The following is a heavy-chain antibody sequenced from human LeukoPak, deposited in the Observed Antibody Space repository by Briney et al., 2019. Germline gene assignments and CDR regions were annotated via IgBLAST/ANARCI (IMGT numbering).Heavy chain of an antibody. CDR2: ISTTSSFT. CDR1: GFTFSDHY. V-gene: IGHV3-11*06. Sequence: GGSLRLSCAASGFTFSDHYMTWIRQAPGRGLEWVSYISTTSSFTKCADSVKGRFTISRDNAKNSLYLQMNSLRAEDTAVYYCARDLGGHGSWGQGTLVTVSS. CDR3: ARDLGGHGS. D-gene: IGHD1-26*01. J-gene: IGHJ4*02.